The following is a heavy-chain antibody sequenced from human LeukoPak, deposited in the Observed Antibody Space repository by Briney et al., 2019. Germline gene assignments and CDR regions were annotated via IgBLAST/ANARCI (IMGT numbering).Heavy chain of an antibody. V-gene: IGHV4-34*01. D-gene: IGHD3-22*01. Sequence: SGTLSLTCAVYGGPFSGYYWSWIRQPPGKGLEWIGEINHSGSTNYNPSLKSRVTISVDTSKNQFSLKLSSVTAADTAVYYCARPKYYDSSGYHDAFDIWGQGTMVTVSS. CDR1: GGPFSGYY. J-gene: IGHJ3*02. CDR3: ARPKYYDSSGYHDAFDI. CDR2: INHSGST.